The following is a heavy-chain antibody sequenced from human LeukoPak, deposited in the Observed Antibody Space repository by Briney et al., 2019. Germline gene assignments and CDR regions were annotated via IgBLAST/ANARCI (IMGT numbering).Heavy chain of an antibody. D-gene: IGHD6-6*01. CDR1: GVTSNY. CDR2: IYNGGTT. CDR3: AGGGEAARSLAY. Sequence: GGSLRLSCAASGVTSNYMTWVRQAPGKGLEWVSVIYNGGTTYYADSVKGRFTISRDNSKSTLFMYLQMNSLRTDDTALYYCAGGGEAARSLAYWGQGALVTVSS. J-gene: IGHJ4*02. V-gene: IGHV3-66*02.